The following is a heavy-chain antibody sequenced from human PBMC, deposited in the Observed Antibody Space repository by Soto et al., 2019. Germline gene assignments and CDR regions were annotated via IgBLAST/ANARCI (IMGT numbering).Heavy chain of an antibody. J-gene: IGHJ5*02. D-gene: IGHD2-8*01. CDR3: ARDRGVYAIYNSNWFDP. Sequence: GGSLRLSCAASGFTFSDYYMSWIRQAPGKGLEWVSYISSSGSTIYYADSVKGRFTISRDNAKNSLYLQMNSLRAEDTAVYYCARDRGVYAIYNSNWFDPWGQGTLVTVSS. CDR1: GFTFSDYY. V-gene: IGHV3-11*01. CDR2: ISSSGSTI.